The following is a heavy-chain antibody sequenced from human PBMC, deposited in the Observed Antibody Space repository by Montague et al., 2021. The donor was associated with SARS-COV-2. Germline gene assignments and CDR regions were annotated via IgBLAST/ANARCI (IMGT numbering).Heavy chain of an antibody. J-gene: IGHJ4*02. Sequence: SRRLSCAASGFRFSAYWMTWVRQAPGKGLEWLASIKGDSTETYYGYSARDRFIISRDNAEKSLSLQMNNLRADDTAVYYCARKTAVFGGALWGPGTLVRVSA. CDR2: IKGDSTET. D-gene: IGHD3-3*01. CDR3: ARKTAVFGGAL. CDR1: GFRFSAYW. V-gene: IGHV3-7*01.